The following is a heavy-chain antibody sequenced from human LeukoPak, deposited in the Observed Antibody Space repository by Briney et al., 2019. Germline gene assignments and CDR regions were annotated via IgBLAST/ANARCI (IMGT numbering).Heavy chain of an antibody. J-gene: IGHJ3*02. CDR2: IKQDGSAR. D-gene: IGHD1-1*01. CDR3: ARDLAVGYNWNDIPAFDI. V-gene: IGHV3-7*03. CDR1: GFTFSSHW. Sequence: PGGSLRLSCAASGFTFSSHWMSWVRQAPGKGLEWVANIKQDGSARSCVDSVKGRFTISRDNAKNSLYLQMNSLRAEDAAVYYCARDLAVGYNWNDIPAFDIWGQGTMVTVSS.